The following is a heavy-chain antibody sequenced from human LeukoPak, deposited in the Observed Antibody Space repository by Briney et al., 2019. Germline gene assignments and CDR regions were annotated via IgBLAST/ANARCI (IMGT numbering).Heavy chain of an antibody. Sequence: PGGSLRLSCAASGFSFGSFTMSWVRQAPGKGLEWVSDISGSGGNTYYADSVKGRSTISRDNSKNTLYLQMNSLRAEDTAVYYCARGGGYSYVAPDYWGQGTLVTVSS. V-gene: IGHV3-23*01. J-gene: IGHJ4*02. CDR3: ARGGGYSYVAPDY. CDR1: GFSFGSFT. D-gene: IGHD5-18*01. CDR2: ISGSGGNT.